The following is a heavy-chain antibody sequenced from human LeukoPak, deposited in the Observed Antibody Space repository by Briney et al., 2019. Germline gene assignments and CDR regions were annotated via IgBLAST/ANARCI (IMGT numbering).Heavy chain of an antibody. J-gene: IGHJ4*02. CDR3: AKDQVVPFDY. CDR1: GFTFSDYA. V-gene: IGHV3-23*01. D-gene: IGHD2-2*01. Sequence: GGSLRLSCTASGFTFSDYAVNWVRQAPGKGLEWVSIISGSGDTTYYADSVKGRFTISRDNSKNTLYLQMNSLRAEDTAVYFCAKDQVVPFDYWGQGTLVTVSS. CDR2: ISGSGDTT.